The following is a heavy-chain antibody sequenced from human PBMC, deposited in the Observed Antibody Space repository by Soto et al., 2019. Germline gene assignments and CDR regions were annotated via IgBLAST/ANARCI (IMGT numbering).Heavy chain of an antibody. CDR1: GDSISSGGYS. J-gene: IGHJ4*02. V-gene: IGHV4-30-2*01. CDR3: ARDVSPTY. CDR2: IYHSGST. Sequence: SETLSLTCAVSGDSISSGGYSWSWIRQPPGKGLEWVGYIYHSGSTYYNPSLKSRVTISVDRSKNQFSLKLSSVTAADTAGYYCARDVSPTYWGQGMLVX.